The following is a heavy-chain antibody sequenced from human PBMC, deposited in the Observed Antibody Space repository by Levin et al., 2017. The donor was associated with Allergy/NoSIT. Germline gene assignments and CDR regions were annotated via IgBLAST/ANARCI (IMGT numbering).Heavy chain of an antibody. D-gene: IGHD1-26*01. CDR3: ASRSIVGASVGMDV. CDR2: INDDGSST. J-gene: IGHJ6*02. V-gene: IGHV3-74*01. Sequence: GGSLRLSCAASGFTFSNYWMHWVRQAPGKGLVWVSRINDDGSSTSYADSVKGRFTISRDNAKNTLYLQMNSLRAEDTAVYYCASRSIVGASVGMDVWGQGTTVTVSS. CDR1: GFTFSNYW.